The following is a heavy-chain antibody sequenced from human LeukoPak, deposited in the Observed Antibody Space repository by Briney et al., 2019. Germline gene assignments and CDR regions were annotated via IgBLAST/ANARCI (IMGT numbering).Heavy chain of an antibody. D-gene: IGHD6-19*01. CDR3: AKDRYSSGWSRFDY. V-gene: IGHV3-23*01. J-gene: IGHJ4*02. CDR2: ISGSGGST. Sequence: GGSLRLSCAASGFTFSSYAMSWVRQAPGKGLEWVSAISGSGGSTYYADSVKGRFTIARDTSKNPLYLQMNSLRAEDTAVYYCAKDRYSSGWSRFDYWGQGTLVTVSS. CDR1: GFTFSSYA.